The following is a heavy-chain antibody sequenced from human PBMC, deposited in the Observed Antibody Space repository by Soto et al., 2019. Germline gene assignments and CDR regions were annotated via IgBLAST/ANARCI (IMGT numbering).Heavy chain of an antibody. CDR3: ARVRSSSWFSQTGWFDP. J-gene: IGHJ5*02. V-gene: IGHV3-7*01. CDR1: GFTFSSYR. D-gene: IGHD6-13*01. CDR2: IKQDGSEK. Sequence: EVQLVESGGGLVQPGGSLRLSCAASGFTFSSYRMSWVRQAPGKGLEWVANIKQDGSEKYYVDSVKGRFTISRDNAKNSLYLQMNSLRAEDTAVYYCARVRSSSWFSQTGWFDPWGQGTLVTVSS.